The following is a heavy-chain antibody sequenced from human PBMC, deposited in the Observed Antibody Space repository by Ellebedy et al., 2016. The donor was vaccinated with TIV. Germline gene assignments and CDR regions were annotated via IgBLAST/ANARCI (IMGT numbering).Heavy chain of an antibody. CDR1: GFTFSSYA. V-gene: IGHV3-23*01. D-gene: IGHD5-18*01. Sequence: GGSLRLXCAASGFTFSSYAMSWVRQAPGKGLEWVSAISCSGGSTYYADSVKGRFTISRDNSKNTLYLQMNSLRAEDTAVYYCAKPLKLDSYGRTQYYYYYGMDVWGQGTTVTVSS. CDR2: ISCSGGST. J-gene: IGHJ6*02. CDR3: AKPLKLDSYGRTQYYYYYGMDV.